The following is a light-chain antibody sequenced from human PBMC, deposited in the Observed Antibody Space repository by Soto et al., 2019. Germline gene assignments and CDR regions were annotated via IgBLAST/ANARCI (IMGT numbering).Light chain of an antibody. Sequence: EIVFTQSPGTLSLSPGERATLSCRASQSVSSSYLAWYQQKPGQAPRLLIYGASSRATGIPDRFSGSGSGTDFTLTISRLEPEDFAVYYCQQYGSSPKTFGQGTKVHIK. J-gene: IGKJ1*01. V-gene: IGKV3-20*01. CDR1: QSVSSSY. CDR2: GAS. CDR3: QQYGSSPKT.